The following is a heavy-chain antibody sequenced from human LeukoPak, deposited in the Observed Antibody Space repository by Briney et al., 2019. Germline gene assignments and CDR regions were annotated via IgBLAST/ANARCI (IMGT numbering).Heavy chain of an antibody. J-gene: IGHJ4*02. CDR2: ISSSGSTI. CDR1: GFTFSDYY. CDR3: AREAADYGDYYFDY. V-gene: IGHV3-11*01. D-gene: IGHD4-17*01. Sequence: SGGSLRLSCAASGFTFSDYYMSWIRQAPGKGLEWVSYISSSGSTIYYADSVKGQFTISRDNAKNSLYLQMNSLRAEDTAVYYCAREAADYGDYYFDYWGQGTLVTVSS.